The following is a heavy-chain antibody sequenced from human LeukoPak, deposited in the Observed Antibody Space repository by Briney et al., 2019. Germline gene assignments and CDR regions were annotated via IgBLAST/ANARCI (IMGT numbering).Heavy chain of an antibody. Sequence: GGSLRLSCATSQFIFSDYYMNWHRQAPGKGPEWLAYLSGSGTNIYYADSVKGRFTISRDNNKNLLFLQMTSLSADDTAVYYCARGVSSDFWGKGTLVTVSS. CDR1: QFIFSDYY. J-gene: IGHJ4*02. CDR3: ARGVSSDF. D-gene: IGHD2-8*01. CDR2: LSGSGTNI. V-gene: IGHV3-11*01.